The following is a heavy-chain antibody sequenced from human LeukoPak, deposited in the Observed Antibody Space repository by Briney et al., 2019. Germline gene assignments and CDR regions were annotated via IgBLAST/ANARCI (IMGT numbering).Heavy chain of an antibody. J-gene: IGHJ3*02. CDR2: ISYDGSNK. CDR1: GFIFSSYS. CDR3: AKGHNYGGNDHDAFDI. Sequence: GGSLRLSCAASGFIFSSYSMSWVRQAPGKGLEWVAVISYDGSNKYYADSVKGRFTISRDNSKNTLYLQMNSLRAEDTAVYYCAKGHNYGGNDHDAFDIWGQGTMVTVSS. V-gene: IGHV3-30*18. D-gene: IGHD4-23*01.